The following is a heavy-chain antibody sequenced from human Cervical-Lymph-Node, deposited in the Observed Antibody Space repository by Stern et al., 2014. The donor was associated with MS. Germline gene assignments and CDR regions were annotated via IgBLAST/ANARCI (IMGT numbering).Heavy chain of an antibody. CDR3: ASEGSRDDY. J-gene: IGHJ4*02. V-gene: IGHV4-39*01. CDR2: IYYSGST. CDR1: GGSISSSSYY. Sequence: QLQLQESGPGLVKPSETLSLTCTVSGGSISSSSYYWGWIRQPPGQGLEWIGGIYYSGSTYYNPSLKRRVTIPVDTPKTQFPLKLSSVTAADTAVYYCASEGSRDDYWGQGTLVTVSS.